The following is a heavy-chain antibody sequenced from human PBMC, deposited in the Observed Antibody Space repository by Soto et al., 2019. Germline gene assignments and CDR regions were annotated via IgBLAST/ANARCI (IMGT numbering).Heavy chain of an antibody. CDR2: ISGSGSHI. D-gene: IGHD2-15*01. J-gene: IGHJ6*02. Sequence: PGGSLRLSCAASGFIFSGYYMTWIRQAPGKGLEWVSYISGSGSHIYYADSVKGRFTISRDNAKNSLYLQLNSLRVEDTAVYYCARARPDIVMVVGATPGYCGMDVWGQGTTVTVSS. CDR1: GFIFSGYY. V-gene: IGHV3-11*01. CDR3: ARARPDIVMVVGATPGYCGMDV.